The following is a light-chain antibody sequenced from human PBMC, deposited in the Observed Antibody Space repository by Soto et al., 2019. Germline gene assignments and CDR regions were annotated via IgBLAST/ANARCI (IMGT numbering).Light chain of an antibody. J-gene: IGKJ4*01. V-gene: IGKV4-1*01. Sequence: DIVMTQSPDSLAGSLGERATIDCKSSQSVLYSSNNKNYLVWYQHKPGYPPKLLFYWASTRESGVPDRFSGSGSGTDFTLTISSLQAEDVAVYYCQQHLSPLPTFGGGTKVEIK. CDR1: QSVLYSSNNKNY. CDR2: WAS. CDR3: QQHLSPLPT.